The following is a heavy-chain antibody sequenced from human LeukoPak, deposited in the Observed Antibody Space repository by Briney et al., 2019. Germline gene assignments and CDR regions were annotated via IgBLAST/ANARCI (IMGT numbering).Heavy chain of an antibody. CDR3: ARGGMTTEDY. CDR1: GGSFSGYY. Sequence: SETLSLTCAVYGGSFSGYYWNWIRQPPGKGLEWIGEINHSGRTNYIPPLKSRVTISVDTSKNRFSLKLSSVTAADTAVYYCARGGMTTEDYWGQGTLVTVSS. CDR2: INHSGRT. J-gene: IGHJ4*02. D-gene: IGHD4-17*01. V-gene: IGHV4-34*01.